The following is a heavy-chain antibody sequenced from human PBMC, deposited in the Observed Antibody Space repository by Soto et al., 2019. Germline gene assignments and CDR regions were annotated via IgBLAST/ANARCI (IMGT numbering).Heavy chain of an antibody. D-gene: IGHD6-13*01. CDR3: ARVLGQLQQQLAPDY. CDR2: ISAYNGNT. J-gene: IGHJ4*02. Sequence: ASVKVSCKASGYTFTGYGISWVRQAPGQGLEWMGWISAYNGNTNYAQKLQGRVTMTTDTSTSTAYMELRSLRSDDTAVYYCARVLGQLQQQLAPDYWGQGTLVTVSS. V-gene: IGHV1-18*04. CDR1: GYTFTGYG.